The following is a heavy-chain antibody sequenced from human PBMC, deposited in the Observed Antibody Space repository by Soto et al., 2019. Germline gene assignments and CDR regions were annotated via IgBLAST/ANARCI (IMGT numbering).Heavy chain of an antibody. CDR3: ARDPSTVAGYYYGMDV. D-gene: IGHD4-4*01. Sequence: GASVKVSCKASGGTFSSYAISWVRQAPGQGLEWMGGIIPIFGTANYAQKFQGRVTLTADASTSTAYMELSSLRSEDTAVYYCARDPSTVAGYYYGMDVRGQGTTVTVSS. V-gene: IGHV1-69*13. J-gene: IGHJ6*02. CDR1: GGTFSSYA. CDR2: IIPIFGTA.